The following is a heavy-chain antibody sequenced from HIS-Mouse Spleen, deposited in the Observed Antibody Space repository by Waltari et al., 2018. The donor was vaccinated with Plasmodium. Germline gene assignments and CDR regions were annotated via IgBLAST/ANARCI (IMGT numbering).Heavy chain of an antibody. J-gene: IGHJ6*02. CDR3: ARTTYSSSSAKYYYYGMDV. V-gene: IGHV2-70*15. CDR2: IDWDDDK. D-gene: IGHD6-6*01. Sequence: QVTLRESGPALVKPTQTLTLTCTFSGFSLITSGLCVTWIRQPPRKALEWLARIDWDDDKYYSTSLKTRLTISKDTSKNQVVLTMTNMDPVDTATYYCARTTYSSSSAKYYYYGMDVWGQGTTVTVSS. CDR1: GFSLITSGLC.